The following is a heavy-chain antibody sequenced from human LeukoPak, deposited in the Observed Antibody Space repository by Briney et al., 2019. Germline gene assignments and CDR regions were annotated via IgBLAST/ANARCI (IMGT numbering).Heavy chain of an antibody. CDR2: FDPEDGET. CDR1: GYTLTELS. D-gene: IGHD3-22*01. Sequence: ASVKVSCKVSGYTLTELSMHWVRQAPGKGLEWMGGFDPEDGETIYAQKFQGRVTMTEDTSTDTAYMELSSLRSEDTAVYYCATYDSSGYNNAPFDYWGQGTLVTVSS. J-gene: IGHJ4*02. CDR3: ATYDSSGYNNAPFDY. V-gene: IGHV1-24*01.